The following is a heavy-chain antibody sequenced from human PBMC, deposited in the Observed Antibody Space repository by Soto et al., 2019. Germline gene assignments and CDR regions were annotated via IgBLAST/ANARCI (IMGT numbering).Heavy chain of an antibody. CDR1: GGSFSGYY. CDR2: INHSGST. V-gene: IGHV4-34*01. D-gene: IGHD1-26*01. CDR3: ARGIVGGGCFDY. J-gene: IGHJ4*02. Sequence: QVQLQQCGAGLLKPSETMSLTCAVYGGSFSGYYWSWIRQPPGKGLEWIGEINHSGSTNYNPSLKSRVTISVDTSKNQFSLKLSSVTAADTAVYYCARGIVGGGCFDYWGQGTMVTVSS.